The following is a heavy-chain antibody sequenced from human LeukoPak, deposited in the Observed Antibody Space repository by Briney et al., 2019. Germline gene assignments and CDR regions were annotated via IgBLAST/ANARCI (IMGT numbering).Heavy chain of an antibody. Sequence: GGSLRLSCEGSGFSFSSHAMHWVRQAPGKGLEWVSYINTRSSVIHYADSVKGRFSISRDNAKNSLYLQMNSLRDDDTAVYYCAREPPYGDYALDYWGQGTQVTVSS. D-gene: IGHD4-17*01. CDR1: GFSFSSHA. CDR2: INTRSSVI. CDR3: AREPPYGDYALDY. V-gene: IGHV3-48*02. J-gene: IGHJ4*02.